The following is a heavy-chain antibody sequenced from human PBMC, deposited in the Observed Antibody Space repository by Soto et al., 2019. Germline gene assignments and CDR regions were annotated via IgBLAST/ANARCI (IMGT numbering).Heavy chain of an antibody. J-gene: IGHJ4*02. Sequence: SETLSLTCTVSGGSISTYYWSWIRQPAGKGLEWIGRIYASRSTNYNHSLKRRVTMSVATSKNQFSLKLSSVTAADTAVYYCARGGMVIIPTATAFDYWGQGTLVTVSS. CDR2: IYASRST. CDR3: ARGGMVIIPTATAFDY. V-gene: IGHV4-4*07. CDR1: GGSISTYY. D-gene: IGHD2-2*01.